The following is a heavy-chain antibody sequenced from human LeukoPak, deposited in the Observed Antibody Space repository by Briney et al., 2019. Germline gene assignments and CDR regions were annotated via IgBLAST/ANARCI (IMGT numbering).Heavy chain of an antibody. J-gene: IGHJ3*02. CDR2: ISHAGST. CDR3: ARESSSLLPYAFDI. V-gene: IGHV4-38-2*02. Sequence: PSETLSLTCTVSGYSISSGYYWGWVRQPPGKGLEWIGSISHAGSTDYSPSLKSRVTISLDTSKNQFSLKLRPVTAADTAVYYCARESSSLLPYAFDIWGQGTMVTVSS. CDR1: GYSISSGYY. D-gene: IGHD2-15*01.